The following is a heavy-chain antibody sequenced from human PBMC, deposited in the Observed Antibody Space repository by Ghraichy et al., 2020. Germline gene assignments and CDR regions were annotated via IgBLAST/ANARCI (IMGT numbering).Heavy chain of an antibody. V-gene: IGHV3-23*01. CDR2: ISPAGNYI. D-gene: IGHD3-10*01. J-gene: IGHJ3*02. CDR1: GFSFSSYA. Sequence: GESLNISCAASGFSFSSYAMTWVRQAPGKGLEWVSSISPAGNYIYYADSVKGRFTVSRDNSKNTLYVQMNSLRAEDTAIYYCARQGRDFYGSGTYSGVANAFEIWGQGTMVTVSS. CDR3: ARQGRDFYGSGTYSGVANAFEI.